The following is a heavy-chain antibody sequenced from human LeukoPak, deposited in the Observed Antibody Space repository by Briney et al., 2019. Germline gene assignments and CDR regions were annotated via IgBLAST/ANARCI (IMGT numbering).Heavy chain of an antibody. Sequence: GGSLRLSCAASGFTFSSYAMHWVRQAPGKGLEWVAFIRYDGSNKYYADSVKGRFTISRDNSKNTLYLQMNSLRAEDTAVYYCAKDSPTVVTPEGFHYWGQGTLVTVSS. D-gene: IGHD4-23*01. V-gene: IGHV3-30*02. CDR3: AKDSPTVVTPEGFHY. CDR2: IRYDGSNK. J-gene: IGHJ4*02. CDR1: GFTFSSYA.